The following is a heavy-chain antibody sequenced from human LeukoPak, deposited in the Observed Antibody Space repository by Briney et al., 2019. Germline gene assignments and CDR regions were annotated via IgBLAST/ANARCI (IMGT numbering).Heavy chain of an antibody. Sequence: ASVKVSCKTSGYTFTSYDINWVRQATGQGLEWMGWMNPNSGNTGYAQKFQGRVTITRNTSISTAYMELSSLRSEDTAVYYCARRFGELLSHAFDIWGQGTMVTVSS. CDR3: ARRFGELLSHAFDI. CDR2: MNPNSGNT. J-gene: IGHJ3*02. CDR1: GYTFTSYD. D-gene: IGHD3-10*01. V-gene: IGHV1-8*03.